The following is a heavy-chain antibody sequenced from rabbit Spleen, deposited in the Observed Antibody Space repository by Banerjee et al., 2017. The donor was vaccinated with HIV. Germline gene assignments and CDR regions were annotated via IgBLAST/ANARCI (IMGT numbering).Heavy chain of an antibody. J-gene: IGHJ4*01. CDR1: GIDFTKYY. Sequence: QLTETGGGLVRPGGSLTLSCKASGIDFTKYYITWVRQAPGKGLEWIGIIYAAKGSTDYASWVNGRFTISSDNAQSTVDLKMTSLTAADTATYLCARDLVAVIGWNFSLWGPGTLVTVS. D-gene: IGHD1-1*01. CDR3: ARDLVAVIGWNFSL. CDR2: IYAAKGST. V-gene: IGHV1S7*01.